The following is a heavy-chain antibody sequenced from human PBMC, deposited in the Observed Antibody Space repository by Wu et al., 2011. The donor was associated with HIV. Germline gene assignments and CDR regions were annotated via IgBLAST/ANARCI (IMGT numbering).Heavy chain of an antibody. J-gene: IGHJ4*02. D-gene: IGHD6-25*01. Sequence: QVQLVQSETAVKKSGASVKVSCKASGYTFSSYGISWVRQAPGQGLEWMGWISPYNGNTKYAQKLQGRVVMTTDTSTSTAYMELRSLRSDDTAVYYCAREIAAEFDYWGQGTLVTVSS. CDR3: AREIAAEFDY. CDR1: GYTFSSYG. V-gene: IGHV1-18*01. CDR2: ISPYNGNT.